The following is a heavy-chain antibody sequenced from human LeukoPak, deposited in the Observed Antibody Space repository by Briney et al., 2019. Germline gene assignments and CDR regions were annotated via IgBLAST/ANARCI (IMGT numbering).Heavy chain of an antibody. D-gene: IGHD3-16*01. CDR1: GGTVTSYA. J-gene: IGHJ4*02. V-gene: IGHV1-69*05. CDR2: IIPILGTA. Sequence: GASVTVSFMPSGGTVTSYAISWVRQAPGQGLEWMGGIIPILGTANYAQKCQGRVTITTDEPTSTAYMELRSLRSGDTAVYYCARLGGWGQGTLVTVSS. CDR3: ARLGG.